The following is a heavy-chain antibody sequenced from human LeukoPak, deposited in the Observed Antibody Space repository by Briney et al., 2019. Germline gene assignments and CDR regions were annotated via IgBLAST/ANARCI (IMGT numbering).Heavy chain of an antibody. J-gene: IGHJ4*02. CDR3: ARGRQPYFFDY. Sequence: GGSLRLSCVASGFSFNDYSMNWVRQAPGKGLEWISYITSSSSSIYYADSVKGRFTISRDNAKNSLYLQMNSLRAEDTAVYYCARGRQPYFFDYWGQGTLVTVSS. D-gene: IGHD6-13*01. V-gene: IGHV3-48*01. CDR2: ITSSSSSI. CDR1: GFSFNDYS.